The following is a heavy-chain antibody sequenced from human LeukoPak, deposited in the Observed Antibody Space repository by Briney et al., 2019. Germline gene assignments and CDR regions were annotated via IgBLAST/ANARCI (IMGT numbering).Heavy chain of an antibody. J-gene: IGHJ4*02. Sequence: SETLSLTCTVSGGSISSISYYWGWIRQPPGKGLEWIGSIYYSGSTYYNPSLKSRVTISGDTSKNHFSLKLSSVTAADTAVYYCAKYGFSYGSGTSCIPLWGQGTLVTVSS. D-gene: IGHD2-2*01. V-gene: IGHV4-39*07. CDR1: GGSISSISYY. CDR2: IYYSGST. CDR3: AKYGFSYGSGTSCIPL.